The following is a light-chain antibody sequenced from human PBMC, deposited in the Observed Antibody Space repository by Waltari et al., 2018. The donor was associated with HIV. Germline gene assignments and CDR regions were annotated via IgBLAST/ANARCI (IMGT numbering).Light chain of an antibody. CDR3: QTWRTGHHVV. CDR2: VNSDGSH. CDR1: SGHTGYA. Sequence: QVVLTQSPSASASLGASVKLTCTLSSGHTGYAIAWHQQQPEKGPRLRMRVNSDGSHIKGAGIPDSFSGSGSGAERSLTISSLQSDDEADYYCQTWRTGHHVVFGGGNKLTVL. J-gene: IGLJ3*02. V-gene: IGLV4-69*01.